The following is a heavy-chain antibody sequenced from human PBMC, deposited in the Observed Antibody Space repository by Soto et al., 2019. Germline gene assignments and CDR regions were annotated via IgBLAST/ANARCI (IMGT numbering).Heavy chain of an antibody. V-gene: IGHV4-4*02. D-gene: IGHD3-22*01. CDR1: GGSISGRNW. Sequence: QVHLQESGPGLVKPSGTLSLTCVVSGGSISGRNWWSWVRQAPGKGLEWIGEVFHSGDTTYSPSLRRRVTISVDKSQNQFSLNLNAVTAADTAVYYCTRLIYDSRLNYFYFDLWGQGALVTVCS. J-gene: IGHJ4*02. CDR2: VFHSGDT. CDR3: TRLIYDSRLNYFYFDL.